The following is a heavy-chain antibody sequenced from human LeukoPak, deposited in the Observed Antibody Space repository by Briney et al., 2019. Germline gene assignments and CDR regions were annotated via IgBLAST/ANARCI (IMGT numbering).Heavy chain of an antibody. CDR1: GGSISSGDYY. D-gene: IGHD4-17*01. CDR3: AGVPSRRNDYGDYQNWFDP. V-gene: IGHV4-30-4*01. Sequence: SETLSLTCTVSGGSISSGDYYWSWIRQPPGKGLEWIGYIYYSGSTYYNPSLKSRVTISVDTSKNQFSLKLSSVTAADTAVYYCAGVPSRRNDYGDYQNWFDPWGQGTLVTVSS. CDR2: IYYSGST. J-gene: IGHJ5*02.